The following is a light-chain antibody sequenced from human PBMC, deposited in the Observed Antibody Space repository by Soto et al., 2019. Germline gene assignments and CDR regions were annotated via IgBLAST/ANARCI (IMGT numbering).Light chain of an antibody. Sequence: QSALTQPASVSGSPGQSITISCTGTSSDVGGYNYVSWYQQHPGKAPKLMIYEVSNRPSGVSNRFPGSKSGNTASLTISGLQAEDEADYYCSSYTTAYTQVFGGGTKLTVL. CDR2: EVS. CDR3: SSYTTAYTQV. CDR1: SSDVGGYNY. V-gene: IGLV2-14*01. J-gene: IGLJ3*02.